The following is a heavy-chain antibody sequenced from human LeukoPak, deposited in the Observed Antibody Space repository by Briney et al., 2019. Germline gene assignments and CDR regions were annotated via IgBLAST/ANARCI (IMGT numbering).Heavy chain of an antibody. D-gene: IGHD3-16*02. Sequence: SVKVSCKASGYTFTSYDINWVRQATGQGLEWMGGIIPIFGTANYAQKFQGRVTITADKSTSTAYMELSSLRSEDTAVYYCARERRDYVWGSYRYSTLYFDYWGQGTLVTVSS. CDR2: IIPIFGTA. CDR1: GYTFTSYD. V-gene: IGHV1-69*06. CDR3: ARERRDYVWGSYRYSTLYFDY. J-gene: IGHJ4*02.